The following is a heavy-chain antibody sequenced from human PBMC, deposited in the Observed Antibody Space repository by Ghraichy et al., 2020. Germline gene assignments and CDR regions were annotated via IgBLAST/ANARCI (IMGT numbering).Heavy chain of an antibody. J-gene: IGHJ4*02. CDR2: INHGGST. D-gene: IGHD5-12*01. Sequence: SETSLTCAVYGGSLSGYYWSWIRQPPGKGLEWIGEINHGGSTNSNPSLKSRVTMSVDTSKNQFSLKLSSVTAADTALYYCARVSDSGYGYPDYWGQGTLVTVSS. CDR1: GGSLSGYY. CDR3: ARVSDSGYGYPDY. V-gene: IGHV4-34*01.